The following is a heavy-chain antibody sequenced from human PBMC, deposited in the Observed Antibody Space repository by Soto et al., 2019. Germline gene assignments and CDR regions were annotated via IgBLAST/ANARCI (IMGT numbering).Heavy chain of an antibody. J-gene: IGHJ2*01. CDR1: GGSISSYY. D-gene: IGHD4-17*01. CDR2: IYYSGST. CDR3: ARDGRGTTVTDNYWYFDL. Sequence: ASETVSLTCTVSGGSISSYYWSWIRQPPGKGLEWIGYIYYSGSTNYNPSLKSRVTISVDTSKNQFSLKLSSVTAADTAVYYCARDGRGTTVTDNYWYFDLWGRGTLVTVSS. V-gene: IGHV4-59*12.